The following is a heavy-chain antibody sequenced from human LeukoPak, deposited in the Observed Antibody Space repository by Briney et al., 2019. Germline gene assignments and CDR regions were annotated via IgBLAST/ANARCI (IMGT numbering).Heavy chain of an antibody. Sequence: PGGSLRLSCATSGLTFSYYAMHWVRQAPGKGLEWVAVIWYEGDIKYYADSVKGRFTISRDNSKNTLYMQMNSLRVEDTAVYYCARRYSGDSPLDYWGQGTLVTVSS. J-gene: IGHJ4*02. CDR2: IWYEGDIK. V-gene: IGHV3-33*01. D-gene: IGHD2-21*01. CDR3: ARRYSGDSPLDY. CDR1: GLTFSYYA.